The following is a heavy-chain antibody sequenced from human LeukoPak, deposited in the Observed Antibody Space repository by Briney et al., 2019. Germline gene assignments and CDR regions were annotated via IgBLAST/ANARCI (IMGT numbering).Heavy chain of an antibody. CDR2: INTNTGNP. V-gene: IGHV7-4-1*02. D-gene: IGHD2-8*01. Sequence: GASVKVSCKASGYTFTSYAMSWVRQAPGQGLEWMGWINTNTGNPTYAQGFTGRFVFSLDTSVSTAYLQISSLKAEDTAVYYCARAPRQNGFFGFDPWGQGTLVTVSS. CDR1: GYTFTSYA. CDR3: ARAPRQNGFFGFDP. J-gene: IGHJ5*02.